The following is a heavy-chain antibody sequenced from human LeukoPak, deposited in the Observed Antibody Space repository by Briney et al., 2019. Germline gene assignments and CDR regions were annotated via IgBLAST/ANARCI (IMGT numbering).Heavy chain of an antibody. CDR3: ARDLGYGDYYYYYYYMDV. V-gene: IGHV1-2*02. Sequence: GASVKVSCKASGYTFTDYYMHWVRQAPGQGLEWMGWINPNSGGTNYAQKFQGRVTMTRDTSISTAYMELSRLRSDDTAVYYCARDLGYGDYYYYYYYMDVWGKGTTVTVSS. CDR1: GYTFTDYY. J-gene: IGHJ6*03. D-gene: IGHD4-17*01. CDR2: INPNSGGT.